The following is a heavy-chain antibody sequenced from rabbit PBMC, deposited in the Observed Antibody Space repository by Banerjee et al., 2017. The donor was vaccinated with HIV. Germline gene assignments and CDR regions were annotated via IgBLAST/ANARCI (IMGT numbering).Heavy chain of an antibody. V-gene: IGHV1S45*01. CDR1: GFDLSSYYY. Sequence: QEQLEESGGGLVRPEGSLTLTCKASGFDLSSYYYMCWVRQAPGKGLELIACIDTSSGSTSYASWAKGRFTISKTSSTTVTLQLNSLTFADTATYFCARIGSGSKYFNLWGPGTLVTVS. CDR2: IDTSSGST. J-gene: IGHJ4*01. CDR3: ARIGSGSKYFNL. D-gene: IGHD1-1*01.